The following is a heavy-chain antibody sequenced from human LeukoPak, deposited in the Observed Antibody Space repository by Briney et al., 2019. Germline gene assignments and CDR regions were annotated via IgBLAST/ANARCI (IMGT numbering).Heavy chain of an antibody. D-gene: IGHD3-22*01. Sequence: PGGSLGLSCAASGFTFSNAWMSWVRQAPGKGLEWVGRIKSKTDGGTTDYAAPVKGRFTISRDDSKNTLYLQMNSLKTEDTAVYYCTTDLKTMIVIVGYDMDVWGQGTTVTVSS. J-gene: IGHJ6*02. CDR3: TTDLKTMIVIVGYDMDV. V-gene: IGHV3-15*01. CDR2: IKSKTDGGTT. CDR1: GFTFSNAW.